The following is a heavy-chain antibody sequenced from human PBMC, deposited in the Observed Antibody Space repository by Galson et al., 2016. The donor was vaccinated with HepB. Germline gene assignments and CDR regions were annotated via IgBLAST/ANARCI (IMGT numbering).Heavy chain of an antibody. Sequence: SETLSLTCTVSGYSISSGSYWGWIRQPPGKGLEWIGSFFHSGSTYYNPSLMSRVTISVDTSKNQFSLKLSSVTAADTAVYYCAREMQWLIQALWSQGTLVTVSS. CDR2: FFHSGST. CDR3: AREMQWLIQAL. D-gene: IGHD6-19*01. CDR1: GYSISSGSY. V-gene: IGHV4-38-2*02. J-gene: IGHJ4*02.